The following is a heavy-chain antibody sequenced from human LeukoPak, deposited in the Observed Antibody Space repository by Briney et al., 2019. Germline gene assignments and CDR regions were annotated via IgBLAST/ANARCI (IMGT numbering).Heavy chain of an antibody. CDR3: AREGMWYSGSYDAFDI. J-gene: IGHJ3*02. D-gene: IGHD1-26*01. CDR2: ISSSGSTI. V-gene: IGHV3-11*01. Sequence: GGSLRLSCAASGFTFSDYYMSWIRQAPGKGLEWVSYISSSGSTIYYADSVKGRFTISRDNAKNSLYLQMNSLRAEDTAVYYCAREGMWYSGSYDAFDIWGQGTMVTVSS. CDR1: GFTFSDYY.